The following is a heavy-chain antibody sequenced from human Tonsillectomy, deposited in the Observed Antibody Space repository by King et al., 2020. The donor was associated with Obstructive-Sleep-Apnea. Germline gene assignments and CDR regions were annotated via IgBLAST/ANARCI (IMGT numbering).Heavy chain of an antibody. J-gene: IGHJ3*02. CDR1: GYSFTTYW. D-gene: IGHD5-24*01. CDR3: ASGMEITHAFHI. V-gene: IGHV5-51*01. CDR2: IYPGDSDT. Sequence: VQLVQSGTEVKKPGESLKISCKGSGYSFTTYWIGWVRQMPGKSLEWMVIIYPGDSDTRYSPSFQGQVTISAGKSFSTAYLHWSSRKASDTAMYYCASGMEITHAFHIWGQGTMVTVSS.